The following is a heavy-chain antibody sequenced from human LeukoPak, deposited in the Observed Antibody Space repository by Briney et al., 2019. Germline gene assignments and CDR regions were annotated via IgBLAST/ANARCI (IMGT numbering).Heavy chain of an antibody. D-gene: IGHD1-26*01. CDR2: IYYSGST. J-gene: IGHJ3*02. CDR1: GGSISSYY. Sequence: SETLSLTCTVSGGSISSYYWSWIRQPPGKGLELIGYIYYSGSTNYNPSLKSRVTISVDTSKNQFSLKLSSVTAADTAVYYCARDGSIVGATGAFDIWGQGTMVTVSS. CDR3: ARDGSIVGATGAFDI. V-gene: IGHV4-59*01.